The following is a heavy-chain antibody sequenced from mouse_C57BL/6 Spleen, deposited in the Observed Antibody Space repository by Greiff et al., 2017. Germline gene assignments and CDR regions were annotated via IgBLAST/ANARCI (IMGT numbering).Heavy chain of an antibody. CDR1: GYTFTSYG. CDR2: IYPRSGNT. V-gene: IGHV1-81*01. Sequence: QVQLKQSGAELARPGASVKLSCKASGYTFTSYGISWVKQRTGQGLEWIGEIYPRSGNTYYNEKFKGKATLTADKSSSTAYMELRSLKSEDSAVYFCAREVIYYYGSSYYAMDYWSQGTSVTVSS. J-gene: IGHJ4*01. CDR3: AREVIYYYGSSYYAMDY. D-gene: IGHD1-1*01.